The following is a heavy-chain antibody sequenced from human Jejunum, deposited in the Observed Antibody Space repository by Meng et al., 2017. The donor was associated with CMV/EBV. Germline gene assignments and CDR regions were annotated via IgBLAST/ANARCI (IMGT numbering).Heavy chain of an antibody. CDR3: AKGGAYNRDY. D-gene: IGHD3-10*01. J-gene: IGHJ4*02. V-gene: IGHV4-34*01. Sequence: LTCVVHGVSFSGSYWSWIRQPPGKGLEWIGEISHSGITKYNPSLKSRVTISGDVSKNQFSLKLTSVTAADTAVYYCAKGGAYNRDYWGQGTLVTVSS. CDR2: ISHSGIT. CDR1: GVSFSGSY.